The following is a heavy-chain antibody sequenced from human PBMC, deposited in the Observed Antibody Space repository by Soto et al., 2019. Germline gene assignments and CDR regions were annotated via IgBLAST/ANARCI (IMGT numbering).Heavy chain of an antibody. J-gene: IGHJ5*02. D-gene: IGHD6-19*01. V-gene: IGHV1-69*12. CDR3: ASGSGLDWFDP. CDR2: LVPIFGTP. CDR1: GGTFNYNT. Sequence: QVQLVQSGAEVRKPGSSVKVSCKASGGTFNYNTVNWVRQAPGQGLEWMGGLVPIFGTPNYAQKFKGRVTIIADDSTSTAYMELNSLTFEDTAVYYCASGSGLDWFDPWGQGTLVTVSS.